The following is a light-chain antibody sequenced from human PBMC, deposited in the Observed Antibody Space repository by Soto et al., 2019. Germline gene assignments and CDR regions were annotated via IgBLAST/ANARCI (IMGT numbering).Light chain of an antibody. V-gene: IGKV1-5*01. J-gene: IGKJ1*01. CDR2: DAS. Sequence: DNQLTQSPSTLSASVGDRVTVTCRASQRIDRYLAWYQQKPGKAPKLLVYDASTLEGGVPSSFSGSGSATEFILTISSLQPDDFATYYCQQYKDGAWTFGQGTRVEIK. CDR3: QQYKDGAWT. CDR1: QRIDRY.